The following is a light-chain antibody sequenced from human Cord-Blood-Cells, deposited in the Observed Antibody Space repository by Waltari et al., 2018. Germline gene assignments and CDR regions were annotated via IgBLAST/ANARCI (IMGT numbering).Light chain of an antibody. V-gene: IGKV1-33*01. J-gene: IGKJ5*01. CDR2: DAA. Sequence: IQMTQSPSPLSASVGDRVTITCQASQDISNYLNWYQQKPGKAPKLLTYDAANLETGVPSRFSGSGSGTDFTFNISSLQPEDIATYYCQQITFGQGTRLEIK. CDR1: QDISNY. CDR3: QQIT.